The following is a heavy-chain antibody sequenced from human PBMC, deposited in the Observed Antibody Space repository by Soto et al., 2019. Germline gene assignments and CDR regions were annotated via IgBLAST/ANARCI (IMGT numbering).Heavy chain of an antibody. CDR2: ISAYNGNT. J-gene: IGHJ4*02. D-gene: IGHD3-22*01. CDR3: ARDTYYYDSSGYYWPY. Sequence: GASVKVSCKASGYTFTSYGISWVRQAPGQGLEWMGWISAYNGNTNYAQKLQGRVTMTTDTSTSTAYMELRSLRSDDTAVYYCARDTYYYDSSGYYWPYWGQGTLVTSPQ. V-gene: IGHV1-18*01. CDR1: GYTFTSYG.